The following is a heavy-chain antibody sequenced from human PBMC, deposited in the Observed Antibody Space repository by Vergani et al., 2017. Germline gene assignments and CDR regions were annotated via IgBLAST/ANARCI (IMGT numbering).Heavy chain of an antibody. CDR3: AGDRGGFVRRGPAAKASYYYYYMDV. Sequence: QVQLVQSGAEVKKPGSSVKVSCKASGGTFSSYAISWVRQAPGQGLEWMGGIIPIFGTANYAQKFQGRVTITADESTSTAYMELSSLRSEDTAVYYCAGDRGGFVRRGPAAKASYYYYYMDVWSKGTTVTVSS. J-gene: IGHJ6*03. V-gene: IGHV1-69*01. CDR2: IIPIFGTA. CDR1: GGTFSSYA. D-gene: IGHD2-2*01.